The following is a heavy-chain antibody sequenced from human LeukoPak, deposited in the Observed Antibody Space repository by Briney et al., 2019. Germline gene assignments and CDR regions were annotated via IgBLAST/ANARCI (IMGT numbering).Heavy chain of an antibody. V-gene: IGHV4-4*09. CDR3: ARLGYYDSSGYYSYYHYYMDV. CDR1: GGSISSYY. CDR2: IYTSGSN. J-gene: IGHJ6*03. Sequence: SETLSLPFTVSGGSISSYYWSWIRPPPGKGLEWIGYIYTSGSNNYNPSLKSRVTISVDTSKTQFSLKLSSVTAADTAVYYCARLGYYDSSGYYSYYHYYMDVWGKGTTVTVSS. D-gene: IGHD3-22*01.